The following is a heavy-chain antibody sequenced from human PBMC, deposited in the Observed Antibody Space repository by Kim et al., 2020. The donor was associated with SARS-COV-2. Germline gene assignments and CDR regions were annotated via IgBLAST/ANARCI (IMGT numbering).Heavy chain of an antibody. CDR1: GFTFSNYA. CDR2: ISGGSGVI. D-gene: IGHD2-15*01. J-gene: IGHJ5*02. CDR3: VRGRHPNIGENFDP. V-gene: IGHV3-48*02. Sequence: GGSLRLSCAASGFTFSNYAFSWVRQAPGRGPEWISYISGGSGVIHYADSVKGRFTISRDNAKNSLYLQMNSLRDDDTSVYYCVRGRHPNIGENFDPWGQGTLVTVAS.